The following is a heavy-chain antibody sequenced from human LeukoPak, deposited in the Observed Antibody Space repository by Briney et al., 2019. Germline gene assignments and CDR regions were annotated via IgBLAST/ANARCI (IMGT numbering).Heavy chain of an antibody. CDR3: AKDLYGYYGSGSFFDY. V-gene: IGHV3-23*01. CDR1: GFTFSSYA. Sequence: GGSLRLSCAASGFTFSSYAMSWVRQAPGKGLEWVSAISGSGGSTYYADSVKGRFTISRDNSKNTLYLQMNSLRAEDTAVYYCAKDLYGYYGSGSFFDYWGQGTLVTVPS. D-gene: IGHD3-10*01. CDR2: ISGSGGST. J-gene: IGHJ4*02.